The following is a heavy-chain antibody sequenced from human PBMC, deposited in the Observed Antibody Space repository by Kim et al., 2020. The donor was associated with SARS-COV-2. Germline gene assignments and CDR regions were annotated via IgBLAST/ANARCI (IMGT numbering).Heavy chain of an antibody. D-gene: IGHD2-21*01. CDR3: AKDQHIVVVMAIEGGMDV. CDR2: ISYDGSNK. J-gene: IGHJ6*02. V-gene: IGHV3-30*18. CDR1: GFTFSSYG. Sequence: GGSLRLSCAASGFTFSSYGMHWVRQAPGKGLEWVAVISYDGSNKYYADSVKGRFTISRDNSKNTLYLQMNSLRAEDTAVYYCAKDQHIVVVMAIEGGMDVCGQGTTVTVSS.